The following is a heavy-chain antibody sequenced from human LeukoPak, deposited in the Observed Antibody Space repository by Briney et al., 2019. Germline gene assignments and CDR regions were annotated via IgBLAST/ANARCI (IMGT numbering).Heavy chain of an antibody. Sequence: AASVKVSCRASGYTFTDYYIHWVRQAPGQGLEWMGWIDLNSGGTNYAQRFQGRVTMTRDTSISIACMELSGMRSDDTAMYYCARDGSFDIWGQGTMVTVSS. V-gene: IGHV1-2*02. D-gene: IGHD3-10*01. CDR1: GYTFTDYY. CDR3: ARDGSFDI. J-gene: IGHJ3*02. CDR2: IDLNSGGT.